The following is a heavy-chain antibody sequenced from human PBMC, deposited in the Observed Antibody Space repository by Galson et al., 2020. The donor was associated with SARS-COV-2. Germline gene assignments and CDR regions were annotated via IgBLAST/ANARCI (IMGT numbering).Heavy chain of an antibody. D-gene: IGHD3-22*01. J-gene: IGHJ4*02. Sequence: GGSLRLSCAASGFTFSNYIIHWVRRAPGKGLEWVAVISYDGSDKYYADSVKGRFTISRDDSKNTLYLQMNSLRAEDTAVYYCVRETNYEDRVGYYYGEFEYWGQGTLVTVSS. CDR2: ISYDGSDK. CDR1: GFTFSNYI. CDR3: VRETNYEDRVGYYYGEFEY. V-gene: IGHV3-30*04.